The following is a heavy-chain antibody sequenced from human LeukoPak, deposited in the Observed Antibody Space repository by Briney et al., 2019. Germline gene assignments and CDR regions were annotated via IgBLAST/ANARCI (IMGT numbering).Heavy chain of an antibody. CDR3: AKAYGSGWYGRYFDY. CDR1: GFTFSSYA. J-gene: IGHJ4*02. Sequence: ESGGSLRLSCAASGFTFSSYAMSWVRQAPGKGLEWVSAISGSGGSTYYADSVKGRFTISRDNSKNTLYLQMNSLRAEDTAVYYCAKAYGSGWYGRYFDYWGQGTLVTVSS. D-gene: IGHD6-19*01. V-gene: IGHV3-23*01. CDR2: ISGSGGST.